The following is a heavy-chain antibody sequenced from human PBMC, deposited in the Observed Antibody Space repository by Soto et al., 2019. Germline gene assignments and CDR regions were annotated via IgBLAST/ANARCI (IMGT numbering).Heavy chain of an antibody. CDR2: IYYSGST. CDR3: ARAVGAKLIDY. Sequence: PSETLSLTCTVSGGSISSYYWSWIRQPPGKGLEWIGYIYYSGSTNYNPSLKSRVTISVDTSKNQFSLKLSSVTAADTAVYYCARAVGAKLIDYWGQGTLVTVSS. V-gene: IGHV4-59*01. CDR1: GGSISSYY. D-gene: IGHD3-16*01. J-gene: IGHJ4*02.